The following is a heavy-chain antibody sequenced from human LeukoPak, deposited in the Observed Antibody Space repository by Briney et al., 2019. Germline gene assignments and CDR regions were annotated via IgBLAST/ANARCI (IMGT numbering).Heavy chain of an antibody. CDR2: INTNTGNP. J-gene: IGHJ4*02. CDR1: GYTFTSYA. Sequence: GASVKVSCKASGYTFTSYAMNWVRQAPGQGLEWMGWINTNTGNPTYAQGFTGRFVFSLGTSVSTAYLQISSLKAEDTAVYYCARDPDYYDSSGYPPKGDYWGQGTLVTVSS. V-gene: IGHV7-4-1*02. CDR3: ARDPDYYDSSGYPPKGDY. D-gene: IGHD3-22*01.